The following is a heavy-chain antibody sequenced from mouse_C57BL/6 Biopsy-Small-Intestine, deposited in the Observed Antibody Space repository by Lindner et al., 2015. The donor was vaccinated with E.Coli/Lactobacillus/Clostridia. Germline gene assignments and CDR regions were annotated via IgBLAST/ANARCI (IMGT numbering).Heavy chain of an antibody. V-gene: IGHV1-26*01. CDR3: TRFYFGSSGWFPY. D-gene: IGHD1-1*01. J-gene: IGHJ3*01. Sequence: VQLQESGPELVKPGASVKISCKASGYTFIDYYMNWVKQSHGKSLEWIGDINPNNGDTSYDQKFKDKATLTVDMSSSTAYMEFRSLTSEDSAVYYCTRFYFGSSGWFPYWGQGTLVTVSA. CDR2: INPNNGDT. CDR1: GYTFIDYY.